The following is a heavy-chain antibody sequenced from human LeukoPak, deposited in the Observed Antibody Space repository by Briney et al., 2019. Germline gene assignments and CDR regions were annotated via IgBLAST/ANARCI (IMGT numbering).Heavy chain of an antibody. V-gene: IGHV3-48*04. D-gene: IGHD3-3*01. CDR2: ISSSSSTI. CDR1: GFTFSSYS. J-gene: IGHJ6*03. CDR3: ARDRSDFWSGYHFYYCYYMDV. Sequence: PGGSLRLSCAASGFTFSSYSMNWVRQAPGKGLEWVSYISSSSSTIYYADSVKGRFTISRDNAKNSLYLQMNSLRAEDTAVYYCARDRSDFWSGYHFYYCYYMDVWGKGTTVTVSS.